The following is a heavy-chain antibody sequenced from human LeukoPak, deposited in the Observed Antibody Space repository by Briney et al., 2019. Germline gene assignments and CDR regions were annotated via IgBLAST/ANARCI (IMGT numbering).Heavy chain of an antibody. Sequence: GRSLRLSCAASGFTFSSYAMNWVRQAPGKGLEWVSSISDTSTYIYYADSVKGRFTISRDNAKNSLYLQMNSLTADDTAFYYCARGGSSSSWGDFDYWGQGTLVTVSS. V-gene: IGHV3-21*01. J-gene: IGHJ4*02. D-gene: IGHD6-19*01. CDR1: GFTFSSYA. CDR3: ARGGSSSSWGDFDY. CDR2: ISDTSTYI.